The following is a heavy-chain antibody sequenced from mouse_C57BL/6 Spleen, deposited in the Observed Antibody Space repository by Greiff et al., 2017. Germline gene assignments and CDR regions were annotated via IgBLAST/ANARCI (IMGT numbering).Heavy chain of an antibody. Sequence: VQLQESGPELVKPGDSVKISCKASGYSFTGYFMNWVMQSHGKSLEWIGRINPYNGATFYNQKFKGKATLTVYKSSSTAHMALRSLTSEDSAVYYGARDDYDGGNYFDYWGQGTTLTVSS. CDR1: GYSFTGYF. CDR2: INPYNGAT. CDR3: ARDDYDGGNYFDY. D-gene: IGHD2-4*01. J-gene: IGHJ2*01. V-gene: IGHV1-20*01.